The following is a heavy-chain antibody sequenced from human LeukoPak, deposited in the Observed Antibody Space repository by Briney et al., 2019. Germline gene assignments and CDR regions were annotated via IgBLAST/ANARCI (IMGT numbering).Heavy chain of an antibody. V-gene: IGHV3-33*06. J-gene: IGHJ4*02. Sequence: PGGSLRLSCAASGFTFSRYGRHWVRQAPGKGLEWVGVIWYDGSNKYYADSVKGRFTISRDNSKNTLYLQMNGLRSEDTAGSHCAKGKGRTNGVPDYWAEGPLVTVFS. D-gene: IGHD2-8*01. CDR2: IWYDGSNK. CDR3: AKGKGRTNGVPDY. CDR1: GFTFSRYG.